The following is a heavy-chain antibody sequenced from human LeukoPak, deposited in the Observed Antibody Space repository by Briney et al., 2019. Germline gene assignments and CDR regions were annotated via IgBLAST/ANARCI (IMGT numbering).Heavy chain of an antibody. D-gene: IGHD3-22*01. CDR3: ASEYYYDNSGYYSLAS. CDR1: GGSISSSNW. Sequence: SGTLSLTCAVSGGSISSSNWWSWVRQPPGKGLEWIGEIYHSGSTNYNPSLKSRVTMSVDTSKNQFSLKSRSVTAADTAVYYCASEYYYDNSGYYSLASWGQGHLVTVSS. V-gene: IGHV4-4*02. CDR2: IYHSGST. J-gene: IGHJ4*02.